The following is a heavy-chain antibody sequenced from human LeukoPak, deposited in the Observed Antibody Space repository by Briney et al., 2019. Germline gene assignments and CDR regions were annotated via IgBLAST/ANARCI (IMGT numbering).Heavy chain of an antibody. Sequence: SETLSLTCTVSGGSISSGGYYWSWIRQHPGKGLEWIGYIYDSGSTYYNPSLKSRVTISVDTSKNQFSLKLSSVTAADTAVYYCARGHPYYYGSGRTPRNWFDPWGQGTLVTVSS. CDR1: GGSISSGGYY. V-gene: IGHV4-31*03. D-gene: IGHD3-10*01. CDR3: ARGHPYYYGSGRTPRNWFDP. CDR2: IYDSGST. J-gene: IGHJ5*02.